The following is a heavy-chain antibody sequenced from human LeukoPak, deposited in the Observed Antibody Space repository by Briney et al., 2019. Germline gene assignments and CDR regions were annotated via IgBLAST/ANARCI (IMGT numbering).Heavy chain of an antibody. V-gene: IGHV4-59*08. Sequence: PSETLSLTCIVSGASISSYYWSWIRQPPGKGLEWIGYIYYSGSTNYNPSLKSRVTISVDTSKNQFSLKLSSVTAADTAVYYCARHKKLQYPSDWGQGTLVTVSS. CDR2: IYYSGST. CDR3: ARHKKLQYPSD. CDR1: GASISSYY. J-gene: IGHJ4*02. D-gene: IGHD4-4*01.